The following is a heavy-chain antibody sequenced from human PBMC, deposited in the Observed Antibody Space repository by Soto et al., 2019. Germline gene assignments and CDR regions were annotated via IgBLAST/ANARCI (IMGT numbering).Heavy chain of an antibody. CDR2: IYPGDSDT. CDR1: GYSFTSYW. D-gene: IGHD1-26*01. CDR3: ASGIVGATGTVWAFDI. J-gene: IGHJ3*02. V-gene: IGHV5-51*01. Sequence: GESLKISCKGSGYSFTSYWIGWVRQMPGKGLEWMGIIYPGDSDTGYSPSFQGQVTISADKSISTAYLQWSSLKASDTAMYYCASGIVGATGTVWAFDIWGQGTMVTVSS.